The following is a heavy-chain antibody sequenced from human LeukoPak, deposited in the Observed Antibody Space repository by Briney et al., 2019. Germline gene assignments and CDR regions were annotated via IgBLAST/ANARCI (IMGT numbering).Heavy chain of an antibody. D-gene: IGHD6-19*01. CDR3: ARTRSGWYMGNDY. CDR2: INHSGST. J-gene: IGHJ4*02. Sequence: PSETLSLTCAVYGGSFSGYYWSWIRQPPGKGLEWIGEINHSGSTNYNPSLKSRVTISVDMSKNQFSLKLSSVTAADTAVYYCARTRSGWYMGNDYWGQGTLVTVSS. CDR1: GGSFSGYY. V-gene: IGHV4-34*01.